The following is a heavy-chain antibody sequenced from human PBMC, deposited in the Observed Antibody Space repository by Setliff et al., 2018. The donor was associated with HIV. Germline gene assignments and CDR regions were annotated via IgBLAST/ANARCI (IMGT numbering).Heavy chain of an antibody. J-gene: IGHJ4*01. V-gene: IGHV3-7*03. CDR1: GFTFSNYW. CDR3: ARDSRWLQFPYFDS. D-gene: IGHD5-12*01. Sequence: GGSLRLSCAASGFTFSNYWMSWVRQAPGKGLEWVANIKQDGSEKYYVDSVKGRFTISRDNAKNSLYLQMNSLRAEDTAVYYCARDSRWLQFPYFDSWGQGTPVTVSS. CDR2: IKQDGSEK.